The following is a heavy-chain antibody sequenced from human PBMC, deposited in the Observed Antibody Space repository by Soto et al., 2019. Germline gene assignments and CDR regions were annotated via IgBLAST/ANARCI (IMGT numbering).Heavy chain of an antibody. CDR1: GYTFTAYS. J-gene: IGHJ4*01. V-gene: IGHV1-2*02. CDR3: ARETSAVISLDY. CDR2: FNPNRCDT. Sequence: QVQLVHSEAEVKKPGASVKVSCKASGYTFTAYSMHWVRQAPGQGLEWVGWFNPNRCDTIYAQKFQGRVTLTRDTSLGAAYMELYSLTSDDTAVYYCARETSAVISLDYWVHGTLVTASS. D-gene: IGHD6-19*01.